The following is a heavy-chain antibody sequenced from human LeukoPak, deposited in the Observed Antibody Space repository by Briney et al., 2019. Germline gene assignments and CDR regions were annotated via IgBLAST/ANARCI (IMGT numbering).Heavy chain of an antibody. J-gene: IGHJ4*02. CDR1: GGSISSYY. CDR2: IYYTGGT. D-gene: IGHD6-19*01. V-gene: IGHV4-59*01. CDR3: ARGYSSGWYIN. Sequence: SETLSLTCTVSGGSISSYYWSWIRQPPGKGLEWIGYIYYTGGTNYNPSLKSRVTISVDTSKNQFSLKLSSVTAADTDVYYCARGYSSGWYINWGQGTLVTVSS.